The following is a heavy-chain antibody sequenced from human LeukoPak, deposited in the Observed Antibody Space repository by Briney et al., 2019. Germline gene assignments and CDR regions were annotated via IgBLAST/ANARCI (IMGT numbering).Heavy chain of an antibody. CDR3: ARRYSNSSEGFDY. J-gene: IGHJ4*02. CDR2: INPNSGGT. D-gene: IGHD6-6*01. CDR1: GYTFTDYF. V-gene: IGHV1-2*02. Sequence: ASVKVSCKASGYTFTDYFMNWMRQAPGQRLEWMGWINPNSGGTNYAGKFQGRVTMTSDTSISTAYMDLSRLRSDDTAVYYCARRYSNSSEGFDYWGQGTLATVSS.